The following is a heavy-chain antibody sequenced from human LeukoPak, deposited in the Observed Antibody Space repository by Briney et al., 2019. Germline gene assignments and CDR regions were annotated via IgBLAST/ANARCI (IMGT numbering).Heavy chain of an antibody. Sequence: GGSLRLSCAASGFTFRSYGMNWVRQAPGKGLEWVSSISSSNNYIYYADSVKGRFTISRDNAKNSLYLQMNSLRAEDTAVYYCARRSPNYYFDYWGQGTPVTVSS. J-gene: IGHJ4*02. V-gene: IGHV3-21*01. CDR1: GFTFRSYG. CDR2: ISSSNNYI. CDR3: ARRSPNYYFDY.